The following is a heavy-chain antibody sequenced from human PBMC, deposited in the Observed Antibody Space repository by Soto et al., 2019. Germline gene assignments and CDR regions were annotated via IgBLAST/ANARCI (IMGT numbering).Heavy chain of an antibody. CDR1: GGSISSSSYY. CDR3: ARRVREYSGSYYDY. J-gene: IGHJ4*02. Sequence: SETLSLTCTVSGGSISSSSYYWGWIRQPPGKGLEWIGSTYYSGSTYYNPSLKSRVTISVDTSKNQFSLKLSSVTAADTAVYYCARRVREYSGSYYDYWGQGTLVTVSS. V-gene: IGHV4-39*01. CDR2: TYYSGST. D-gene: IGHD1-26*01.